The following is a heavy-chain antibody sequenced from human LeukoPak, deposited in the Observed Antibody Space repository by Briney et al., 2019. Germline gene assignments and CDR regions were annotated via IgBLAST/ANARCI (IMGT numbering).Heavy chain of an antibody. Sequence: PGRSLRLSCAASGFTFSSYAMHWVRQAPGKGLEWVAVISYDGGNKYYADSVKGRFIISRDNSKNTLYLQMNSLRAEDTAVYYCARGGHWAKDYYYGMDVWGQGTTVTVSS. J-gene: IGHJ6*02. CDR2: ISYDGGNK. CDR3: ARGGHWAKDYYYGMDV. V-gene: IGHV3-30-3*01. D-gene: IGHD3-16*01. CDR1: GFTFSSYA.